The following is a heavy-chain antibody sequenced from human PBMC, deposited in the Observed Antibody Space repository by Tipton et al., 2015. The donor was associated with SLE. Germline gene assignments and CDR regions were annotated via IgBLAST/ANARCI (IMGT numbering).Heavy chain of an antibody. CDR1: GASFSGYF. D-gene: IGHD6-13*01. J-gene: IGHJ4*02. Sequence: GLVKPSETLSLTCAVYGASFSGYFWSWIRQPPGKGLEWIGEINHSGSTNYNPSLKSRVTISVDTSKNQFSLKLSSVTAADTAVYYCARGHSSSWSFDYWGQGTLVTVSS. CDR2: INHSGST. V-gene: IGHV4-34*01. CDR3: ARGHSSSWSFDY.